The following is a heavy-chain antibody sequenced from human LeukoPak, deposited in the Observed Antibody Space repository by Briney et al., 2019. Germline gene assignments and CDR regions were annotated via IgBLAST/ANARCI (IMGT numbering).Heavy chain of an antibody. J-gene: IGHJ4*02. D-gene: IGHD6-25*01. CDR2: INPNSGGT. Sequence: VASVKVSCKASGYTFTGYYTHWVRQAPGQGLEWMGWINPNSGGTNYAQKFQGRVTMTRDTSVTTAYMEVSSLRSDDTAVFYCARASGYSSGYYIDYWGQGTLVTVSS. CDR3: ARASGYSSGYYIDY. V-gene: IGHV1-2*02. CDR1: GYTFTGYY.